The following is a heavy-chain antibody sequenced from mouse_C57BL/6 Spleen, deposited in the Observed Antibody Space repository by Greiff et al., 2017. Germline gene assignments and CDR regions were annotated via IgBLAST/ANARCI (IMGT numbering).Heavy chain of an antibody. J-gene: IGHJ1*03. CDR2: IYPRDGST. CDR3: ARGDHYYGSSYGYFDV. Sequence: QVQLQQSGPELVKPGASVKLSCKASGYTFTSYEINWVKQRPGQGLEWIGWIYPRDGSTKYNEKFKGKATLTVDTSSSTAYMELPSLTSEDSAVYFCARGDHYYGSSYGYFDVWGTGTTVTVSS. D-gene: IGHD1-1*01. CDR1: GYTFTSYE. V-gene: IGHV1-85*01.